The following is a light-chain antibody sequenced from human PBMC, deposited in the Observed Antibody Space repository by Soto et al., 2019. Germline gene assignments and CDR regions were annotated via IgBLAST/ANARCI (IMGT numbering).Light chain of an antibody. Sequence: EIVLTQSPGTLSLSPGERATLSCRASQSVSNYLAWYQQKPGQAPRLLIYVASSRATGIPDRFSGSGSGTVFTLTISRLEPEDFAVYYCQQYGGSPQTFGQGTKVDIK. CDR1: QSVSNY. J-gene: IGKJ1*01. CDR2: VAS. CDR3: QQYGGSPQT. V-gene: IGKV3-20*01.